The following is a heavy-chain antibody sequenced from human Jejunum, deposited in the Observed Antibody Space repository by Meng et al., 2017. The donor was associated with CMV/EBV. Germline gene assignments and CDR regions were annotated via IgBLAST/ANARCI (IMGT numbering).Heavy chain of an antibody. CDR1: ADTCTAHK. CDR3: ARDVWGFDY. CDR2: ISLSNGQT. Sequence: GSKSGASVKSPCKTSADTCTAHKVGWLRPDPVQGLEWVGWISLSNGQTVYGHKVQGRVTVTTDTTTSTAYMELRSPRSDDPAMYYCARDVWGFDYWGQGTLVTVSS. J-gene: IGHJ4*02. D-gene: IGHD7-27*01. V-gene: IGHV1-18*04.